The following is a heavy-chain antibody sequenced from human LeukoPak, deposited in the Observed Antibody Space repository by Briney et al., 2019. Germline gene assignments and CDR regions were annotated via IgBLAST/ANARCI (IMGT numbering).Heavy chain of an antibody. CDR3: ARSYCRGGSCYSGDAFDI. Sequence: GGSLRLSCAASGFIFSSYSMNWVRQAPGKGLEWVSSISGSSSYIYYADSVKGRFTISRDNAKNSLFLQMNSLRAEDTAVYYCARSYCRGGSCYSGDAFDIWGQGTMFTVSS. CDR1: GFIFSSYS. J-gene: IGHJ3*02. V-gene: IGHV3-21*01. CDR2: ISGSSSYI. D-gene: IGHD2-15*01.